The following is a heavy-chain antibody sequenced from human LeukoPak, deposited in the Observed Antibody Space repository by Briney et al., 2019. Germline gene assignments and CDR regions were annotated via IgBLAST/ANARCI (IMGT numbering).Heavy chain of an antibody. CDR1: GFTFSDYY. Sequence: TGGSLRLSCAASGFTFSDYYMSWLRQAPGKGLEGVSYISSSGSTIYYADSVKGRFTISRDNAKNSLYLQMNSLRAEDTAVYYCARGHYYDSSGYYSSWGQGTLVTVS. J-gene: IGHJ4*02. D-gene: IGHD3-22*01. CDR2: ISSSGSTI. V-gene: IGHV3-11*01. CDR3: ARGHYYDSSGYYSS.